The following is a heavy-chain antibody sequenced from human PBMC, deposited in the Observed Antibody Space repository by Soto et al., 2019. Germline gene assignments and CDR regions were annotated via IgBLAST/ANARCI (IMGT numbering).Heavy chain of an antibody. CDR3: ARLLRSSSWDVFDI. V-gene: IGHV1-18*01. Sequence: ASVKVSCKASGYTFTDYGNIWVRQAPGQGLEWMGWISGYNGDTNYAQKFQGRFTISRDNAKNSLYLQMNSLRAEDTALYYCARLLRSSSWDVFDIWGLGTMVTVSS. CDR2: ISGYNGDT. J-gene: IGHJ3*02. D-gene: IGHD6-13*01. CDR1: GYTFTDYG.